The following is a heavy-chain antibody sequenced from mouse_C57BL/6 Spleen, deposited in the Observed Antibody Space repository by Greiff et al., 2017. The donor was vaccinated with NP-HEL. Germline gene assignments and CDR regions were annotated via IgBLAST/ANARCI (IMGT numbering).Heavy chain of an antibody. V-gene: IGHV1-26*01. Sequence: VQLQQSGPELVKPGASVKISCKASGYTFTDYYMNWVKQSHGKSLEWIGDINPNNGGTSYNQKFKGKATLTVDKSSSTAYMELRSLTSEDSAVYYCGTGTLDYWGQGTTLTVSS. CDR2: INPNNGGT. CDR1: GYTFTDYY. D-gene: IGHD4-1*01. J-gene: IGHJ2*01. CDR3: GTGTLDY.